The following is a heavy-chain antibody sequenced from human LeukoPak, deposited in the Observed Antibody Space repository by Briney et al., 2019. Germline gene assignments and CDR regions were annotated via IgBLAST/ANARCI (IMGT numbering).Heavy chain of an antibody. Sequence: ASVKVSCKASGYTFTGYYMHWVRQAPGQGREWMGWINPNSGGTNYAQKFQGRVTITRDTSISTAYMELSRLRSDDTAVYYCARGTRPYCGGGSCYLDYWGQGTLVTVSS. D-gene: IGHD2-15*01. CDR2: INPNSGGT. CDR3: ARGTRPYCGGGSCYLDY. V-gene: IGHV1-2*02. J-gene: IGHJ4*02. CDR1: GYTFTGYY.